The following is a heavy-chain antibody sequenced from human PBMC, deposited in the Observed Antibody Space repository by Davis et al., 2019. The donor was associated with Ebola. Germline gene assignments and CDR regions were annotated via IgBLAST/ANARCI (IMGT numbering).Heavy chain of an antibody. D-gene: IGHD5/OR15-5a*01. V-gene: IGHV1-2*02. CDR2: INPNSGGT. Sequence: ASVKVSCKASGYTFTGYYMHWVRQAPGQGLEWMGWINPNSGGTNYAQKFQGRVTMTRDTSINTAYMELSTLRSDDTAVYFCARDSVSTIDYWGQGTLVTVSS. CDR3: ARDSVSTIDY. J-gene: IGHJ4*02. CDR1: GYTFTGYY.